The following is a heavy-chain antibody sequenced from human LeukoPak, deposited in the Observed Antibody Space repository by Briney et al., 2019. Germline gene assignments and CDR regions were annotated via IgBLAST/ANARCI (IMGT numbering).Heavy chain of an antibody. V-gene: IGHV3-23*01. Sequence: PGGSLRLSCAASRFTFSTYGMNWVRQTPGKGLEWVSAISGSGNRAYHADSVKGRFTIPRDNSKNTLYLQMNSLRAEDTALYYCAKDINWASFESWGQGTLVTVSS. CDR1: RFTFSTYG. CDR3: AKDINWASFES. D-gene: IGHD7-27*01. J-gene: IGHJ4*02. CDR2: ISGSGNRA.